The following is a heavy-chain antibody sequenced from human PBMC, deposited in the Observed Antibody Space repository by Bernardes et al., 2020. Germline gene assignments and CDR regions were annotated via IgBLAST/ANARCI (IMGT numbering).Heavy chain of an antibody. V-gene: IGHV4-59*01. CDR3: ARTPLYGDPQGGAFDI. Sequence: SETLSLTCTVSGGSISSYYWSWIRQPPGKGLEWIGYIYYSGSTNYNPSLKSRVTISVDTSKNQFSLKLSSVTAADTAVYYCARTPLYGDPQGGAFDIWGQGTMVTVSS. CDR2: IYYSGST. D-gene: IGHD4-17*01. J-gene: IGHJ3*02. CDR1: GGSISSYY.